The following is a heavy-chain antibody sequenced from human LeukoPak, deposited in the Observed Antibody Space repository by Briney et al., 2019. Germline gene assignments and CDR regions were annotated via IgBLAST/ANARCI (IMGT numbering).Heavy chain of an antibody. Sequence: GGSLRLSCAVSGITLSNYGMSWVRQAPGKGLEWVAGISGSGGSTNYADSVKGRFTISRDNHKNTLYLQMTSLRAEDTAVYFCAKRGVVIRVILVGFHKEAYYFDSWGQGALVTVSS. CDR2: ISGSGGST. D-gene: IGHD3-22*01. CDR3: AKRGVVIRVILVGFHKEAYYFDS. V-gene: IGHV3-23*01. CDR1: GITLSNYG. J-gene: IGHJ4*02.